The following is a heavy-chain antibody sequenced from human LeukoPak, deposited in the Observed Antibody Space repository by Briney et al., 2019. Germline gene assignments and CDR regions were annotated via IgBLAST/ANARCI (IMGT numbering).Heavy chain of an antibody. Sequence: GASVKVSCKASGYSFTGYYLHWLRQAPGQGLEWLGWITPNSGGTNYAQKFQGRVTMARDTSISTAYMELSRLRSDDTAVYYCATSVVAAAIIFQHWGQGTLVTVSS. V-gene: IGHV1-2*02. J-gene: IGHJ1*01. D-gene: IGHD2-2*02. CDR1: GYSFTGYY. CDR3: ATSVVAAAIIFQH. CDR2: ITPNSGGT.